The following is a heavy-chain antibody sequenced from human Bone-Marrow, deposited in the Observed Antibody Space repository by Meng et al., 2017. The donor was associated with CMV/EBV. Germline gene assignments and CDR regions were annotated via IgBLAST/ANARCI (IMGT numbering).Heavy chain of an antibody. CDR2: MNPNGGNT. D-gene: IGHD2-2*02. V-gene: IGHV1-8*02. Sequence: ASVKVSCKASGYTFTSYDINWVRQATGQGLEWMGWMNPNGGNTGYAQKFQGRVTMTRNTSQSRAYMELSSLRTEDTAVYYCASRCSRTSCYTALGRRYYYGRDVWGRGTTVTVSS. J-gene: IGHJ6*02. CDR1: GYTFTSYD. CDR3: ASRCSRTSCYTALGRRYYYGRDV.